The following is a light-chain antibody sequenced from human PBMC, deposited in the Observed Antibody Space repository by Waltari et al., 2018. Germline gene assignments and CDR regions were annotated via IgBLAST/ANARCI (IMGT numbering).Light chain of an antibody. CDR1: QSVLYSSNNKDY. Sequence: DIVMTQSPDSLAVSLGERATINCKSGQSVLYSSNNKDYLAWYQQTPGQPPKLLFYCSSTRESGVPNRFSGSGSGTDFTLTISSLQAEDVAVYYCQQYHSFPYTFGQGTKLEIK. CDR3: QQYHSFPYT. CDR2: CSS. V-gene: IGKV4-1*01. J-gene: IGKJ2*01.